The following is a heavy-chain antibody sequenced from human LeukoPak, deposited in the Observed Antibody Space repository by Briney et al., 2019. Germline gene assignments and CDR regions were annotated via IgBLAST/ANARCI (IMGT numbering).Heavy chain of an antibody. CDR1: GGSISSGGYN. V-gene: IGHV4-31*03. CDR3: ARGFDSSSWYNFDY. D-gene: IGHD6-13*01. J-gene: IGHJ4*02. CDR2: IYYSGST. Sequence: SQTLSLTCTVSGGSISSGGYNWSWVRQHPGKGLEWIGYIYYSGSTYYNPSLKSRVTISVDTSKNQFSLKLSSVTAADTAVYYCARGFDSSSWYNFDYWGQGTLVTVSS.